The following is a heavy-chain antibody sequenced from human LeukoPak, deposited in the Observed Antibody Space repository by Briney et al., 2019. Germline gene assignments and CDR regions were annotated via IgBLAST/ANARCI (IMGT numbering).Heavy chain of an antibody. Sequence: AGGSLRLSCAASGFSFSDYYMSWIRQAPGKGLEWVSYISSSDNTIYYADSVKGRFTISRDNAKNSLYLQMNSLRAEDTAVYYCTRDRDYSSSCPAYWGQGTLVTVSS. D-gene: IGHD6-13*01. CDR3: TRDRDYSSSCPAY. CDR2: ISSSDNTI. CDR1: GFSFSDYY. J-gene: IGHJ4*02. V-gene: IGHV3-11*01.